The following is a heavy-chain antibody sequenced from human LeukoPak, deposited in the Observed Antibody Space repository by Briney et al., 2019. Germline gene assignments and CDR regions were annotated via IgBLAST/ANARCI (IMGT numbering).Heavy chain of an antibody. Sequence: ASVKVSCKASGCTFTNYAINWVRQAPGQGLEWMGWINTNTGHPTYAQGFTGRFVFSLDTSVSTAYLQISSLKAEDTAVYYCARNSRYSTSTYFDYWGQGTLVTVSS. CDR1: GCTFTNYA. J-gene: IGHJ4*02. CDR2: INTNTGHP. CDR3: ARNSRYSTSTYFDY. V-gene: IGHV7-4-1*02. D-gene: IGHD2-2*01.